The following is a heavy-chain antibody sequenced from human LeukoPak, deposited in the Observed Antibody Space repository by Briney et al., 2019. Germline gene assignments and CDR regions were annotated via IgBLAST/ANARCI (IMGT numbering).Heavy chain of an antibody. CDR3: ARTYDFGVGPPGDAFDD. D-gene: IGHD3-3*01. Sequence: GGSLRLSCAASGFTFTMFSMNWLRQAPGKGLEWIAFIRGRSDTTYYADSVQGRFTISRDNAEDSVYLQMNSLRVEDTAVYYCARTYDFGVGPPGDAFDDWGQGTLVTVSS. CDR1: GFTFTMFS. V-gene: IGHV3-48*01. CDR2: IRGRSDTT. J-gene: IGHJ3*01.